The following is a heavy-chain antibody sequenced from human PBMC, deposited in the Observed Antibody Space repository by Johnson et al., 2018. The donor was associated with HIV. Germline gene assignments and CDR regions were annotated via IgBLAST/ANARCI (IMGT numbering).Heavy chain of an antibody. Sequence: QVQLVESGGGVVQSGRSLRLSCAASGFTFSSYGMHWVRQAPGKGLEWVALISNDGSNTYYADSVKGRFTISRDNSKNTLYLQMTSLRAEDTAMYVCARGGYGCILDTVDLWGQGTMVTVSS. J-gene: IGHJ3*01. CDR2: ISNDGSNT. CDR1: GFTFSSYG. D-gene: IGHD6-13*01. CDR3: ARGGYGCILDTVDL. V-gene: IGHV3-30*04.